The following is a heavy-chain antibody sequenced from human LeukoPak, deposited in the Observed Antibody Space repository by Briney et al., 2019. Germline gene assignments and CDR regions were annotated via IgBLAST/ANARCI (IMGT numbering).Heavy chain of an antibody. Sequence: GGSLRLSCAASGFTFDDYAMHWVRQAPGKGLEWVSGISWNSGSIGYADSVKGRFTISRDNAENSLYLQMNSLRAEDTALYYCAKDISRWGSTTLFHYWGQGTLVTVSS. CDR1: GFTFDDYA. CDR3: AKDISRWGSTTLFHY. J-gene: IGHJ4*02. CDR2: ISWNSGSI. V-gene: IGHV3-9*01. D-gene: IGHD1-26*01.